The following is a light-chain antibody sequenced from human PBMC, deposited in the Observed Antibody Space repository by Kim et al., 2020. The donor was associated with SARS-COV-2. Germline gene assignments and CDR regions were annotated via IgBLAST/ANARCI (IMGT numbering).Light chain of an antibody. CDR2: AAS. CDR1: QGISTY. CDR3: QQYNSYPPT. Sequence: DIQMTQSPSSLSASVGDRVTITCRASQGISTYLAWFQQKPGKAPQSLIYAASSLQSVVPSKFSGSGSGTDFTLTISSLQPEDFATYYCQQYNSYPPTFGGGTKVDIK. J-gene: IGKJ4*01. V-gene: IGKV1-16*02.